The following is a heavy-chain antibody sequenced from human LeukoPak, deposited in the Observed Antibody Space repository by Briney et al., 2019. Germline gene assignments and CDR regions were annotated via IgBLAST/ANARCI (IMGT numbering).Heavy chain of an antibody. CDR1: GFTVSSNY. CDR3: AKGLKTGVGPYMGYHYYMDV. V-gene: IGHV3-23*01. Sequence: GGSLRLSCAASGFTVSSNYMSWVRQAPGKGLEWVATVNDSGAATYYADSVKGRFTISRDNSYNTVSLQMNGLRDEDTGVYYCAKGLKTGVGPYMGYHYYMDVWGKGATVTVSS. CDR2: VNDSGAAT. D-gene: IGHD3-16*01. J-gene: IGHJ6*03.